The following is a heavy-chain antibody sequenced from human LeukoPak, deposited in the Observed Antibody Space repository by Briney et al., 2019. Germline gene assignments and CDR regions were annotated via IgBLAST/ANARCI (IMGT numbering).Heavy chain of an antibody. V-gene: IGHV1-2*06. Sequence: GASVKVSCKASGYTFTGYYMHWVRQAPGQGLEWMGRINPNSGGTNYAQKFQGRVTMTRDTSISTAYMELSGLRSDDTAVYYCAKSVGYCSGGSCYSVGWGQGTLVTVSS. D-gene: IGHD2-15*01. CDR3: AKSVGYCSGGSCYSVG. J-gene: IGHJ4*02. CDR2: INPNSGGT. CDR1: GYTFTGYY.